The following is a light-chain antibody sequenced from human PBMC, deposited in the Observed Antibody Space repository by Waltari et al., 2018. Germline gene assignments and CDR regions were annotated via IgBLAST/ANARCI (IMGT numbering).Light chain of an antibody. CDR3: PASDSNTVI. CDR2: QDT. V-gene: IGLV3-1*01. CDR1: KLANHY. J-gene: IGLJ2*01. Sequence: SYERTQAPSVSVSPGQTASLTCSGAKLANHYIYGYQQKAAQAPVLVIHQDTKRPSGIPERFSGSNPATTATLTISGTQAVDEADYYCPASDSNTVIFGGGTKLTVL.